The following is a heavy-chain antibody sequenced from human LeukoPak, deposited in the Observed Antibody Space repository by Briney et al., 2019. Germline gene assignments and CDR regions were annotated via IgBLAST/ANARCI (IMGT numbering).Heavy chain of an antibody. D-gene: IGHD1-26*01. Sequence: ASVKVSCKVSGYTLTELSMHWVRQAPGKGLEWMGGFDPEDGETIYAQKFQGRVTMAEDTSTDTAYMELSSLRSEDTAVYYCATEFVGGSPRWFDPWGQGTLVTVSS. CDR2: FDPEDGET. CDR1: GYTLTELS. J-gene: IGHJ5*02. CDR3: ATEFVGGSPRWFDP. V-gene: IGHV1-24*01.